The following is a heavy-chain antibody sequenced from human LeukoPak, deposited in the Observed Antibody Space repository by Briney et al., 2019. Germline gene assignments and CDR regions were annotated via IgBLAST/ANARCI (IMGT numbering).Heavy chain of an antibody. V-gene: IGHV1-18*01. J-gene: IGHJ4*02. CDR2: ISAYNGNT. CDR3: ARDPALNDCSGYYDY. Sequence: ASVKVSCKASGYTFTSYGISWVRQAPGQGLEWMGWISAYNGNTNYAQKLQGRVTMTTDTSTSTAYMELRSLRSDDTAVYYCARDPALNDCSGYYDYWGQGPRVTVSS. D-gene: IGHD3-22*01. CDR1: GYTFTSYG.